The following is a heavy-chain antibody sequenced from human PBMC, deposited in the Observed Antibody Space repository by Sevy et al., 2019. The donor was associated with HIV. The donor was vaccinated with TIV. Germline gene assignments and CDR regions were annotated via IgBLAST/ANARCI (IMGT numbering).Heavy chain of an antibody. J-gene: IGHJ6*02. V-gene: IGHV1-24*01. CDR2: FDPEEGEI. Sequence: ASVKVSCMVSGYTLSILSMHWVRQAPGKGPEWMGGFDPEEGEIIYAQKFQGRVTMIEDTSTDTAYMELSSLRSEDTAVYYCATLDFWSDYPLYGTDVWGQGTTVTVSS. CDR3: ATLDFWSDYPLYGTDV. CDR1: GYTLSILS. D-gene: IGHD3-3*01.